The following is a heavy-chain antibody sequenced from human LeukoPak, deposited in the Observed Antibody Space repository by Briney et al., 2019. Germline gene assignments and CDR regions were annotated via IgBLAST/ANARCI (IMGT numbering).Heavy chain of an antibody. CDR3: ASIDTAMDCSGGSCYVDY. V-gene: IGHV4-38-2*02. CDR2: IYYRGST. CDR1: GYSISSGYY. Sequence: SETLSLTCTVSGYSISSGYYWGWIRQPPGRGLEWIASIYYRGSTHYNPSLASLKSRVTISGDTSKNQFSLKLSSVTAADTAVYYCASIDTAMDCSGGSCYVDYWGQGTLVTVSS. J-gene: IGHJ4*02. D-gene: IGHD2-15*01.